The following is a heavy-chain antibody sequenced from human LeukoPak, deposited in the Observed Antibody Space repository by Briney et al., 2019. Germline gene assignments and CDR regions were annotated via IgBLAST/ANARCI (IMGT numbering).Heavy chain of an antibody. CDR1: GGSISGYY. CDR3: AREGKGAAAGRDYYYYMDV. D-gene: IGHD6-13*01. Sequence: NPSETLSLTCTVSGGSISGYYWGWIRQPPGKGLEWIGSIYYSGSTYYNPSLKSRVTISVDTSKNQFSLKLSSVTAADTAVYYCAREGKGAAAGRDYYYYMDVWGKGTTVTVSS. J-gene: IGHJ6*03. V-gene: IGHV4-39*07. CDR2: IYYSGST.